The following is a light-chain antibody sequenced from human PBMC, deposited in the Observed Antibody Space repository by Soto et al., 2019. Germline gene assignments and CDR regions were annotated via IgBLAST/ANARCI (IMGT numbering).Light chain of an antibody. V-gene: IGLV3-21*04. Sequence: SYELTQPPSVSVAPGKTARITCGGNNIGSKSVHWYQQKQGQAPVLVIYYDSDRPSGIPERFSGSNSGNTATLTISRVEAGDEADYYCQVWDSSSDHPYVVFGGGTKLTVL. CDR2: YDS. J-gene: IGLJ2*01. CDR3: QVWDSSSDHPYVV. CDR1: NIGSKS.